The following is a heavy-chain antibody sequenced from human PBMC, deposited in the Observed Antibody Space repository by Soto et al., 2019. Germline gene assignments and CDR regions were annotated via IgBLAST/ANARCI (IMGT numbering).Heavy chain of an antibody. CDR3: AKDGYSSSWYGGYFDY. CDR1: GFTFDDYA. CDR2: ISWNSGSI. J-gene: IGHJ4*02. Sequence: GVSLRLSCAASGFTFDDYAMHWVRQAPGKGLEWVSGISWNSGSIGYADSVKGRFTISRDNAKNSLYLQMNSLRAEDTALYYCAKDGYSSSWYGGYFDYWGQGTLVTVSS. D-gene: IGHD6-13*01. V-gene: IGHV3-9*01.